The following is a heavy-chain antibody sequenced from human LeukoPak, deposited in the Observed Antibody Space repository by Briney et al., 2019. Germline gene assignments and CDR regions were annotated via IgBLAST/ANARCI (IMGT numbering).Heavy chain of an antibody. CDR2: ISGSGSST. V-gene: IGHV3-23*01. Sequence: GGSLRLSCAVSGLTFSSYAMRWARQAPGGGREWVSAISGSGSSTYYADSVKGRFTISRDNSKNTLYLQMNSLRAEDTAVYYCAKGSGSYYGFFDYWGQGTLVTVSS. D-gene: IGHD1-26*01. CDR1: GLTFSSYA. CDR3: AKGSGSYYGFFDY. J-gene: IGHJ4*02.